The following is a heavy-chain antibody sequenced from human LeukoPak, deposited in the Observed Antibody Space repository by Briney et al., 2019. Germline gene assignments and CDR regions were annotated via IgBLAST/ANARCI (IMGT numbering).Heavy chain of an antibody. Sequence: SSETLSLTCTVSGGSISSSSYYWGWIRQPPGKGLEWIGSIYYSGSTYYNPSRKSRVTISVDTSKNQFSLKLSSVTAADTAVYYCARLRGYCSGGSCYSFPDYWGQGTLVTVSS. CDR2: IYYSGST. CDR1: GGSISSSSYY. CDR3: ARLRGYCSGGSCYSFPDY. V-gene: IGHV4-39*01. D-gene: IGHD2-15*01. J-gene: IGHJ4*02.